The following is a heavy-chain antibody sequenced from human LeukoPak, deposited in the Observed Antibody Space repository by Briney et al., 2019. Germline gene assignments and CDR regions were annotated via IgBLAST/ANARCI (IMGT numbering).Heavy chain of an antibody. D-gene: IGHD1-26*01. CDR3: AKDLGDSGSSSPGDY. J-gene: IGHJ4*02. CDR2: ISGSGGST. V-gene: IGHV3-23*01. Sequence: GGSLRPSCAASGLTFSSYAMSWVRQAPGKGLEWVSAISGSGGSTYYADSVKGRFTISRDNSKNTLYLQMNSLRAEDTAVYYCAKDLGDSGSSSPGDYWGQGTLVTVSS. CDR1: GLTFSSYA.